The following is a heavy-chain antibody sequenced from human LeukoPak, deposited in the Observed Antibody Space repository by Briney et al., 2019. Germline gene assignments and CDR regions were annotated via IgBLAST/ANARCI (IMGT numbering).Heavy chain of an antibody. CDR1: GFTFSSYA. J-gene: IGHJ4*02. CDR3: AKVDYYDSSGYRGGIDY. Sequence: PGGSLRLSCAASGFTFSSYAMSWVRQAPGKGLEWVSAISGSGGSTYYADSVKGRFTISRDNSKNTLYLQMNSLRAEDTAVYYCAKVDYYDSSGYRGGIDYWGQGTLVTVSS. V-gene: IGHV3-23*01. CDR2: ISGSGGST. D-gene: IGHD3-22*01.